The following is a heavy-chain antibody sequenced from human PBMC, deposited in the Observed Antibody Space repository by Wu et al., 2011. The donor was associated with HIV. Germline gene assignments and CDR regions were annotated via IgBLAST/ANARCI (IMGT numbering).Heavy chain of an antibody. CDR3: VTGAHYWHATGYSTVFDN. V-gene: IGHV1-24*01. J-gene: IGHJ3*02. CDR1: GYTLDELS. Sequence: QVQLVQSGAEVTKPGASVKVSCKVSGYTLDELSMHWVRQAPGKGLEWMGGFNLEDGGTISAQKFQDRVSMTEDTSADIAYMELSSPRSDDTAVYYCVTGAHYWHATGYSTVFDNWGQGTMVTVSP. D-gene: IGHD3/OR15-3a*01. CDR2: FNLEDGGT.